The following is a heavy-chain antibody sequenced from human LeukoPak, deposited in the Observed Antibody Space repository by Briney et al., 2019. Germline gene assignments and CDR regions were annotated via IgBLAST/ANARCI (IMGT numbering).Heavy chain of an antibody. Sequence: SETLSLTCTVSGGSISSYYWTWIRQPPGQGLEWIGSIYYSGSTYYNPSLRSRVTISVDTPKNQFSLKLSSVTAADTAVYYCARYYYGSGPFDYWGQGTLVTVSS. CDR2: IYYSGST. V-gene: IGHV4-39*07. D-gene: IGHD3-10*01. CDR1: GGSISSYY. CDR3: ARYYYGSGPFDY. J-gene: IGHJ4*02.